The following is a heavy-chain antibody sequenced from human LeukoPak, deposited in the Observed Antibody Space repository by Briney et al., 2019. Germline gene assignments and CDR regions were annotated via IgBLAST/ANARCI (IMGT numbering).Heavy chain of an antibody. CDR2: ISSSSSYI. J-gene: IGHJ6*03. Sequence: GGSLRLSCAASGFTFSYYAMNWVRHAPGKGLEWVSSISSSSSYIYYADSVKGRFTISRDNAKNSLYLQMNSLRAEDTAVYYCARDGATFSGYDWYYYMDVWGKGATVTVSS. CDR1: GFTFSYYA. V-gene: IGHV3-21*01. CDR3: ARDGATFSGYDWYYYMDV. D-gene: IGHD5-12*01.